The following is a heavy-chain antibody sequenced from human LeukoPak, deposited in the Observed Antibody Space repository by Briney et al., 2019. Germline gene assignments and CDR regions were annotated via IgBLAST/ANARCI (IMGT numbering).Heavy chain of an antibody. Sequence: ASVKVSCKASGYTFTGYYIHWVRQAPGQGLEWMGWISAYNGNTNYAQKLQGRVTMTTDTSTSTAYMELRSLRSDDTAVYYCARGSIAVKDFDYWGQGTLVTVSS. CDR3: ARGSIAVKDFDY. J-gene: IGHJ4*02. CDR2: ISAYNGNT. V-gene: IGHV1-18*04. D-gene: IGHD6-6*01. CDR1: GYTFTGYY.